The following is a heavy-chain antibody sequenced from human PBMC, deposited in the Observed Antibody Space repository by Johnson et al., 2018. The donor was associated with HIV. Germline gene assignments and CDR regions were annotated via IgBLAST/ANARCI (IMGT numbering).Heavy chain of an antibody. CDR1: GFTFSSYW. J-gene: IGHJ3*02. Sequence: VQLVESGGGLVQPGGSLRLSCAASGFTFSSYWMSWVRQAPGKGLEWVANIKQDGSEKYYTDSVNGRFTISRDNAKNSLYLHMNSLRAEDTAFYYCARALKWELGLPDWDAFDIWGQGTMVTVSS. D-gene: IGHD1-26*01. CDR2: IKQDGSEK. CDR3: ARALKWELGLPDWDAFDI. V-gene: IGHV3-7*05.